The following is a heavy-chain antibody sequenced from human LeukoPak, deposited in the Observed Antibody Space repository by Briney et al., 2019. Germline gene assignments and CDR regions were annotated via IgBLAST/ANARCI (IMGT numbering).Heavy chain of an antibody. CDR1: GFTFSSYG. Sequence: PGRSLRLSCAASGFTFSSYGMHWVRQAPGKGLEWVAVISYDGSNKYYADSVKGRFTISRDNSKNTLYLQMNSLRAEDTAVYYCAKTMTGYVWGSPNYWGQGTLVTASS. D-gene: IGHD3-16*01. V-gene: IGHV3-30*18. J-gene: IGHJ4*02. CDR3: AKTMTGYVWGSPNY. CDR2: ISYDGSNK.